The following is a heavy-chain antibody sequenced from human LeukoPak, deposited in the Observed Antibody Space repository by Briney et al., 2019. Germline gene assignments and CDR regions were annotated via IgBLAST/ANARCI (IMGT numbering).Heavy chain of an antibody. CDR2: IYWNNDK. CDR3: AHSEVNYSSKDGHAFDI. CDR1: GFSLSTFGAG. V-gene: IGHV2-5*01. J-gene: IGHJ3*02. D-gene: IGHD6-19*01. Sequence: SGPTLVKPTQTLTLTCTFSGFSLSTFGAGVGLIRQPPGKALEWLALIYWNNDKRYSPSLKSRLSITKDTSKNQVVLTLTNMDPVDTATYYCAHSEVNYSSKDGHAFDIWGQGTMVTVSS.